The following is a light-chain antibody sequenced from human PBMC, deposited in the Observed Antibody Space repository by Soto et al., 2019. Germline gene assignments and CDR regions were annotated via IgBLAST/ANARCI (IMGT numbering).Light chain of an antibody. J-gene: IGKJ1*01. CDR3: HQYYNRPPWT. V-gene: IGKV3-15*01. CDR1: RSVDTD. CDR2: ATS. Sequence: EILMTQSPATLSVSPGDSATLSCRASRSVDTDLAWYQQKPGQAPRLLVFATSARATGVPDRFRGSRSGTAFTLTISSLQPEDSATYYCHQYYNRPPWTLGQGTKVEI.